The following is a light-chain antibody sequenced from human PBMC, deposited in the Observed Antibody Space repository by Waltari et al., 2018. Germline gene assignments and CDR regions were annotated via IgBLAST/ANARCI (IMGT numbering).Light chain of an antibody. Sequence: QSVLTQPPSVSGAPGQRVTISCTGSHSHIGARHDVHWYQQVPGEAPRLLIYRDNNRPSGVPDRFSGSKSGTSASLAITGLQPEDEADYYCQSYDSSLSGVLFGGGTKLTVL. CDR2: RDN. CDR1: HSHIGARHD. CDR3: QSYDSSLSGVL. V-gene: IGLV1-40*01. J-gene: IGLJ3*02.